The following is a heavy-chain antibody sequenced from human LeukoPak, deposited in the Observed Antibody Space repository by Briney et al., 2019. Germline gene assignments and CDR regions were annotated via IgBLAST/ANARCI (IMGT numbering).Heavy chain of an antibody. D-gene: IGHD3-22*01. CDR1: GFTFRSYG. V-gene: IGHV3-33*01. J-gene: IGHJ3*02. CDR3: ARAKDNSGRDAFGM. CDR2: IWYDGNNK. Sequence: GRSLRLSCAASGFTFRSYGMHWVRQAPGKGLEWVAVIWYDGNNKYYTDSVKGRFIISRDNSKNTLYLQMNSLRAEDTAVYYCARAKDNSGRDAFGMWGQGTMVTVSS.